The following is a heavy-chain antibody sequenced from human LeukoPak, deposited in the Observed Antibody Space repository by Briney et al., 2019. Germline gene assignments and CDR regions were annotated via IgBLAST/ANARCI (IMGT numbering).Heavy chain of an antibody. J-gene: IGHJ6*02. V-gene: IGHV1-46*01. CDR3: ARDREEGSYYYYGMDV. CDR1: GYTFTSYY. Sequence: ASVKVSCKASGYTFTSYYMHWVRQAPGQGLEWMGIINPSGGSTSYAQKFQGRVTMTRDTSTSTVYMELSSLRSEDAAVYYCARDREEGSYYYYGMDVWGQGTTVTVSS. CDR2: INPSGGST. D-gene: IGHD3-10*01.